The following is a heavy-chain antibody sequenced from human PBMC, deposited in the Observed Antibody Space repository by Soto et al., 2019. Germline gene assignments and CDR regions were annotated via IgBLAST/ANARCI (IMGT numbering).Heavy chain of an antibody. V-gene: IGHV1-69*06. Sequence: SVEVSCRASGGTFGSYAISWVRQAPGQGLEWMGGIIPIFGTANYAQKFQGRVTITADKSTSTAYMELSSLRSEDTAVYYCAGITMVRGVLRDYYYGMDVWGQGTTVTVSS. CDR1: GGTFGSYA. CDR2: IIPIFGTA. J-gene: IGHJ6*02. D-gene: IGHD3-10*01. CDR3: AGITMVRGVLRDYYYGMDV.